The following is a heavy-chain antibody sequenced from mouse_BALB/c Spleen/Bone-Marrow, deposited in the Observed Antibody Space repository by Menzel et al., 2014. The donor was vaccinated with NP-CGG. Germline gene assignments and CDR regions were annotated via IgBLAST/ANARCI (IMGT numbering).Heavy chain of an antibody. CDR2: IDPAIFT. CDR3: ASYRYGWYFDV. Sequence: EVQLQQSGAELVKQGASVKLSCTASGFNIKDTYLHWVKQRPEQGLDWIGRIDPAIFTKYDPKFQGKATITADTSSNTAYLHLSSLTSEDTAVYYCASYRYGWYFDVWGAGTTVTVSS. V-gene: IGHV14-3*02. J-gene: IGHJ1*01. CDR1: GFNIKDTY. D-gene: IGHD2-14*01.